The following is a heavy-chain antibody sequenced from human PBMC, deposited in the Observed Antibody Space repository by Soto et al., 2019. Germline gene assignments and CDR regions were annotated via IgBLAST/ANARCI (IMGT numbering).Heavy chain of an antibody. V-gene: IGHV3-30*18. CDR1: GFTFTTYG. J-gene: IGHJ6*02. Sequence: QVQLVESGGGVVQPGRSLRLSCAASGFTFTTYGMHWVRQAPGKGLEWVAIISYDGSNKYYADSMKGRFTISRDNSKNTLYLQMNSLRVEDTAVYYCAKASASYFGMDVWGQGTTVTVSS. CDR2: ISYDGSNK. CDR3: AKASASYFGMDV.